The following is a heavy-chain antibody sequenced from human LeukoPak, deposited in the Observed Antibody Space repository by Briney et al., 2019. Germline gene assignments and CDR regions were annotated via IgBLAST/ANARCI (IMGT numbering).Heavy chain of an antibody. CDR1: GFTFSDYY. D-gene: IGHD2-2*01. CDR3: ARDGPYCSSTSCFLEDYWYFDL. J-gene: IGHJ2*01. V-gene: IGHV3-11*01. CDR2: ISSSGSTI. Sequence: GGSLRLSCAASGFTFSDYYMSWIRQAPGKGLEWVSYISSSGSTIYYADSVKGRFTISRDNAKNSLYLQMNSLRAEDTAVYYCARDGPYCSSTSCFLEDYWYFDLWGRGTLVTVSS.